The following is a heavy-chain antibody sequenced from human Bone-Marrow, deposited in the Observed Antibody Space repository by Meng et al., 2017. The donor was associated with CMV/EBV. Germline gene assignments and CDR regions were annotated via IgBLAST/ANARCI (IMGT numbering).Heavy chain of an antibody. CDR3: ARMWELQGAFDY. D-gene: IGHD1-26*01. V-gene: IGHV4-39*01. Sequence: GSLRLSCTVSGGSVSSGSYYWSWIRQPPGKGLEWIGSIYYSGSTYNNPSSKSRVTISVDTSKNQFSLKLSSMTAADTAVYYCARMWELQGAFDYWGQGTLVTVSS. J-gene: IGHJ4*02. CDR2: IYYSGST. CDR1: GGSVSSGSYY.